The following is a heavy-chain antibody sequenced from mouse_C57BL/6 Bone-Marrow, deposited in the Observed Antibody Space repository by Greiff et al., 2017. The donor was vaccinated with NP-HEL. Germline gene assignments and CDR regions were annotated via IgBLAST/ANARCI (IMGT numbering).Heavy chain of an antibody. V-gene: IGHV14-4*01. CDR2: IDPENGDT. D-gene: IGHD2-3*01. Sequence: VQLKESGAELVRPGASVKLSCTASGFNIKDDDMHWVKQRPEQGLEWIGWIDPENGDTEYASKFQGKATITSDTSSNTAYLQLSSLTSEDTAVYYCTTDGYYVDYWGQGTTLTVSS. CDR3: TTDGYYVDY. J-gene: IGHJ2*01. CDR1: GFNIKDDD.